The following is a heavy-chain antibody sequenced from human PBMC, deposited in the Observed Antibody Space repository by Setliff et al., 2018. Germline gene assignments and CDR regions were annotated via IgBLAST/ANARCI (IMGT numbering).Heavy chain of an antibody. Sequence: ASVKVSCKASGYTFSNYGITWVRQAPGQGLEWMGWISGYSGNTKYAQTLQGRVTMTTDTSTSTAYLELRSLTSDDTAVYYCSRLVRYCTTTSCQGASGAEFWGQGTRVTVS. V-gene: IGHV1-18*01. CDR3: SRLVRYCTTTSCQGASGAEF. D-gene: IGHD2-2*01. CDR2: ISGYSGNT. J-gene: IGHJ4*02. CDR1: GYTFSNYG.